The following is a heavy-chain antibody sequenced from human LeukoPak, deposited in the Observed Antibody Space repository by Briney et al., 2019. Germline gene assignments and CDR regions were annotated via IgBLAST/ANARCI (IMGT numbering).Heavy chain of an antibody. J-gene: IGHJ5*02. CDR3: ARDGDWFDL. V-gene: IGHV4-61*02. CDR1: GGSISSGSYY. Sequence: SETLSLTCTVSGGSISSGSYYWSWIRQPAGKGLEWIGRIYTSGSTNYNPSLKGRVTISVDTSKNQFSLKLSSVTAADTAVYYCARDGDWFDLWGQGTLVTVSS. CDR2: IYTSGST. D-gene: IGHD3-16*01.